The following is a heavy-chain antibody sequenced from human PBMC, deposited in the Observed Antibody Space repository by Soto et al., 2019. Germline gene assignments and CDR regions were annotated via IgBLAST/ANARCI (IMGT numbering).Heavy chain of an antibody. CDR3: AIHGDLYYDSSGYYDQDY. Sequence: EVQLLESGGGLVQPGGSLRLSCAASGFTFSSYAMSWVRQAPGKGLEWVSAISGSGGSTYYADSVKGRFTISRDNSKNTLYLQMNSLRAEDTAVYYCAIHGDLYYDSSGYYDQDYWGQGTLVTVSS. J-gene: IGHJ4*02. CDR2: ISGSGGST. CDR1: GFTFSSYA. D-gene: IGHD3-22*01. V-gene: IGHV3-23*01.